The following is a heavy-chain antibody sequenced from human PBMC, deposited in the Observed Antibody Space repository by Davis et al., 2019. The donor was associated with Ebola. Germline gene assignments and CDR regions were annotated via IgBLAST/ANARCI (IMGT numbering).Heavy chain of an antibody. J-gene: IGHJ3*02. CDR3: ARDIGVAVPGVMKDAFDI. Sequence: ASVKVSCKASGYTFIGYYIHWVRQAPGQGLEWMGWVSGNNGKTNYAQKFQGRITMTTDTSTSTAYMELRSLTSDDTAIYYCARDIGVAVPGVMKDAFDIWGQGTMVTVSS. CDR2: VSGNNGKT. CDR1: GYTFIGYY. D-gene: IGHD2-2*01. V-gene: IGHV1-18*04.